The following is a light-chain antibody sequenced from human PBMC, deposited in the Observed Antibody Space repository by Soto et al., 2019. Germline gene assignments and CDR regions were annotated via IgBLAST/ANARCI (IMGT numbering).Light chain of an antibody. J-gene: IGKJ1*01. CDR1: QTVLKSTNNKND. CDR3: QQYSVYWT. V-gene: IGKV4-1*01. CDR2: WAS. Sequence: DIVMTQSPDSLAVSLGERATISCKSSQTVLKSTNNKNDLAWYQKKPGQPPKFLMYWASTRESGVPDRFSGSGSGTDFTLTINSLQPDDFATYYCQQYSVYWTVGQGTKVDIK.